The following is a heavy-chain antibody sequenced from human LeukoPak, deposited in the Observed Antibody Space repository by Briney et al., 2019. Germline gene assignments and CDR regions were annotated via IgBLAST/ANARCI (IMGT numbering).Heavy chain of an antibody. CDR3: AKPLWYQLLQGYYRLDV. CDR1: GYTFNCYY. V-gene: IGHV1-2*02. D-gene: IGHD2-2*01. J-gene: IGHJ6*02. Sequence: SVKVSCKASGYTFNCYYMHWVRQAPGQGLEWMGWINTNSGGTSYAQKFQGRVTMTTDTSISPASLEVSKLASGDPAVYYCAKPLWYQLLQGYYRLDVWGPGTPVTVSS. CDR2: INTNSGGT.